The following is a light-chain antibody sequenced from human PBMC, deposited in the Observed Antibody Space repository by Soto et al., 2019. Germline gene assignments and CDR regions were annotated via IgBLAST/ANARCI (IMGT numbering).Light chain of an antibody. Sequence: FGLTQSACTVRWAGGESATRSSRASQTVRNNYLAWYQQKPGQAPRLLIYDASSRATGIPDRFSGGGSGTDFTLTISRLEPEDFAVYYCQQFSSYPLTFCGGSK. CDR2: DAS. CDR1: QTVRNNY. CDR3: QQFSSYPLT. J-gene: IGKJ4*01. V-gene: IGKV3-20*01.